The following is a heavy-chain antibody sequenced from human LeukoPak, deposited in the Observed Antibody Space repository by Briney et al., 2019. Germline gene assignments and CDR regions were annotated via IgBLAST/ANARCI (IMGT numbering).Heavy chain of an antibody. V-gene: IGHV3-23*01. J-gene: IGHJ6*03. CDR1: GFTFSSYG. CDR2: ISGSGGST. Sequence: GGTLRLSCAASGFTFSSYGMSWVRQAPGEGLEWVSAISGSGGSTYYADSVKGRFTISRDNSKNTLYLQMNSLRAEDTAVYYCAILSITMVRGVLYMDVWGKGTTVTISS. D-gene: IGHD3-10*01. CDR3: AILSITMVRGVLYMDV.